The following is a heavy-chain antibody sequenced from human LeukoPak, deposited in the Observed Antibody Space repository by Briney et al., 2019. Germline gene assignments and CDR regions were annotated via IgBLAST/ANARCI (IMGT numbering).Heavy chain of an antibody. CDR2: IYISGST. V-gene: IGHV4-59*10. Sequence: PSETLSLTCAVYGGSFSGYYWSWIRQPAGKGLEWIGRIYISGSTNYNPSLKSRVTISVDTSKNQFSLKLSSVTAADTAVYFCARFSMLRGVDYWGQGTLVTVSS. J-gene: IGHJ4*02. CDR1: GGSFSGYY. D-gene: IGHD3-10*01. CDR3: ARFSMLRGVDY.